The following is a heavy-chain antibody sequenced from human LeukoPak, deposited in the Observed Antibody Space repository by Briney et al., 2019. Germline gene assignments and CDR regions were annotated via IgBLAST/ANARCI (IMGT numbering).Heavy chain of an antibody. D-gene: IGHD3-10*01. V-gene: IGHV4-61*01. CDR1: GGSISSGSYY. CDR2: IYYSGST. CDR3: ARTYYYGSYYMDV. J-gene: IGHJ6*03. Sequence: SETLSLTCTVSGGSISSGSYYWSWIRQPPGKGLEWIGYIYYSGSTNYNPSLKSRVTISVDTSKNQFSLKLSSVTAADTAVYYCARTYYYGSYYMDVWGKGTTVTISS.